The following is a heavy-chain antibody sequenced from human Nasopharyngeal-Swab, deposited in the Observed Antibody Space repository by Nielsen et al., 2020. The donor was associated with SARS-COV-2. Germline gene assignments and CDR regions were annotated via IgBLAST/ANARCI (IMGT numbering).Heavy chain of an antibody. J-gene: IGHJ4*02. V-gene: IGHV4-61*01. CDR3: ARGPEYALFDF. CDR2: IYYSGST. CDR1: GCSVSILSYY. Sequence: SETLSLTCTVSGCSVSILSYYWSWIRQPPGKGLEWIGYIYYSGSTNYNPSLKSRVTISIDTSKNQFSLKLSSVTAADTAVYYCARGPEYALFDFWGQGTLVTVSS. D-gene: IGHD2/OR15-2a*01.